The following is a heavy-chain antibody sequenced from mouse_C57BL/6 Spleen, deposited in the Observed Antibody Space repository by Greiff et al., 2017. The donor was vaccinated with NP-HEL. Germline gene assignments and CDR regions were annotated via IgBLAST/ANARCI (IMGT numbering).Heavy chain of an antibody. D-gene: IGHD2-1*01. CDR1: GYTFTDYY. V-gene: IGHV1-26*01. CDR2: INPNNGGT. CDR3: ASSSNYGNPYAMDY. J-gene: IGHJ4*01. Sequence: EVQLQQSGPELVKPGASVKISCKASGYTFTDYYMNWVKQSHGKSLEWIGDINPNNGGTSYNQKFKGKATLTVDKSSSTAYMELRSLTSEDSEVYYCASSSNYGNPYAMDYWGQGTSVTVSS.